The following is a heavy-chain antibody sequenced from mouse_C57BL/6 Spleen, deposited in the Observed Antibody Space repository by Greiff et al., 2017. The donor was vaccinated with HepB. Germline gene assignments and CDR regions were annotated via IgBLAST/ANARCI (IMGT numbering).Heavy chain of an antibody. CDR2: IYPSDSET. D-gene: IGHD2-3*01. J-gene: IGHJ2*01. CDR1: GYTFTSYW. V-gene: IGHV1-61*01. Sequence: QVQLQQPGAELVRPGSSVKLSCKASGYTFTSYWMDWVKQRPGQGLEWIGNIYPSDSETHYNQKFKDKATLTVDKSSSKAYMQLSSLTSEDSAVFYGARNTDGLFDYWGQGTTLTVSS. CDR3: ARNTDGLFDY.